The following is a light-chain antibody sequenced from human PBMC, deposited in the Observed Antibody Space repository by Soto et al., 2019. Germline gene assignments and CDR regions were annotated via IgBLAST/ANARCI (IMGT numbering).Light chain of an antibody. CDR3: QQYGSSGT. CDR1: QSVSNNY. J-gene: IGKJ1*01. CDR2: GAS. Sequence: PGKVPLSPGETATLSCRASQSVSNNYLAWYQQKPGQAPRLLIYGASNRATGIPDRFSGSGSGTDFTLTISRLEPEDFAVYYCQQYGSSGTFGHGTKVDIK. V-gene: IGKV3-20*01.